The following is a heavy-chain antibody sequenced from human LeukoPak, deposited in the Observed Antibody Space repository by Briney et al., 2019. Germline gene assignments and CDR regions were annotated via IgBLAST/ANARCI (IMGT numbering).Heavy chain of an antibody. V-gene: IGHV3-74*03. CDR1: GFTFSDYW. D-gene: IGHD1-26*01. CDR2: IDTVGSRT. Sequence: GGSLRLSCAASGFTFSDYWMHWVRQAPGKGLVWVSRIDTVGSRTTYADSVKGRFTISRDNAKNTLHLQMSSLTADDTGVYYRARVRSGSDGWVDPWGQGTLVTVSS. J-gene: IGHJ5*02. CDR3: ARVRSGSDGWVDP.